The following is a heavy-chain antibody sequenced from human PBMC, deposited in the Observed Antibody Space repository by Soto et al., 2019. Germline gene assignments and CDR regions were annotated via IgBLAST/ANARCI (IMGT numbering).Heavy chain of an antibody. CDR3: ARSASGSGDANDY. V-gene: IGHV3-74*01. CDR2: IKTDGSDT. J-gene: IGHJ4*02. Sequence: EVQLVESGGDLVQPGGSLRLSCVASGFTFSSYWMHWVRQVPGKGLVWVSRIKTDGSDTSYADSVKGQLTISRDNAKNTLYRQMNSLRAQDPAVYYCARSASGSGDANDYWGQGTLVTVSS. CDR1: GFTFSSYW. D-gene: IGHD3-10*01.